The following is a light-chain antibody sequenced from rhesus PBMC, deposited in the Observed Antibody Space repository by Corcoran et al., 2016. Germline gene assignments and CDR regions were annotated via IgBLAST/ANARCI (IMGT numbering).Light chain of an antibody. CDR3: CSYGIASTYI. CDR1: SSDIGSYNG. V-gene: IGLV2-38*01. CDR2: DLN. J-gene: IGLJ1*01. Sequence: QSALTQPPSVSKSLGQSVTISCTGTSSDIGSYNGISWYQQHSGPAPRLLIYDLNNRPSGVSDRFSGSKSANTASLTISGLKAEDEATYYCCSYGIASTYIFGSGTRLTVL.